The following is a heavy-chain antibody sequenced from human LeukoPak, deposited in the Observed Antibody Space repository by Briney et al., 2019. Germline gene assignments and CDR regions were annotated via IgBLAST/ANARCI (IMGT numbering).Heavy chain of an antibody. CDR1: GFTFSDYG. V-gene: IGHV3-7*03. CDR3: AKDLHGDYVRWGDY. J-gene: IGHJ4*02. Sequence: GESLRLSCAASGFTFSDYGMHWVRQAPWKGLEWVANIKQDGSEKYYVDSVKGRFTISRDNAKNSLYLQMNSLRAEDTAVYYCAKDLHGDYVRWGDYWGQGTLVTVSS. D-gene: IGHD4-17*01. CDR2: IKQDGSEK.